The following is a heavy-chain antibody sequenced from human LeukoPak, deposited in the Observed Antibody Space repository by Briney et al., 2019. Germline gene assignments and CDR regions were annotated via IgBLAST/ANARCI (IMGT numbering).Heavy chain of an antibody. V-gene: IGHV4-59*08. CDR3: ARVVQSTDSSGFYLPEYFQH. J-gene: IGHJ1*01. CDR2: IYYRVTS. CDR1: GDSISTYY. Sequence: SETLSLTCTVSGDSISTYYWSWIRQPPGKGLEWIGYIYYRVTSDYNPSLKSRVTISVDTSKNQFSLKLSSVTAADTAVYYCARVVQSTDSSGFYLPEYFQHWGQGTLVTVSS. D-gene: IGHD3-22*01.